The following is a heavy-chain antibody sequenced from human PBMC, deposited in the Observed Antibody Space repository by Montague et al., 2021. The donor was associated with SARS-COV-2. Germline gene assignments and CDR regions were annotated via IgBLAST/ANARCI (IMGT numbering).Heavy chain of an antibody. J-gene: IGHJ6*02. D-gene: IGHD3-10*01. CDR1: GGSISSSRYY. Sequence: SETLSLTCTVSGGSISSSRYYWGWIRQPPGKGLEWIGSIYYSGSTYYNPSLKSRVALSVDTSTNQFSLKLSSVTAADTAVYYCARDLAGYHGSGSYGGMDVWGRGTTVIVSS. CDR3: ARDLAGYHGSGSYGGMDV. CDR2: IYYSGST. V-gene: IGHV4-39*07.